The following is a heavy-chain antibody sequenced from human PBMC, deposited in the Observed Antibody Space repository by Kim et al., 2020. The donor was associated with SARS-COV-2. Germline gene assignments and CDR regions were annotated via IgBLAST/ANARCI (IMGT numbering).Heavy chain of an antibody. CDR3: ARDCVRGVVVSLGLDV. Sequence: MKGRITISRAHSKQSLYLQMNSLRAGDTAVYYCARDCVRGVVVSLGLDVWGQGTTVTVSS. J-gene: IGHJ6*02. V-gene: IGHV3-30*01. D-gene: IGHD3-16*01.